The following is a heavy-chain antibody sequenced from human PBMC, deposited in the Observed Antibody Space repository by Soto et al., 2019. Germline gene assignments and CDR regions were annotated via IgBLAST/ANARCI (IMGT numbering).Heavy chain of an antibody. Sequence: PGGSLRLSCVASGFAVSNNYMNWVRQAPGKGLEWVSVVYSGGTTYYADSVGGRFTVSRDDSKNTLFLQMSSLRAEDTAVYYCARAGSPFDSDSSGYWGFDHWGQGTLVTVSS. D-gene: IGHD3-22*01. V-gene: IGHV3-53*01. CDR3: ARAGSPFDSDSSGYWGFDH. J-gene: IGHJ4*02. CDR1: GFAVSNNY. CDR2: VYSGGTT.